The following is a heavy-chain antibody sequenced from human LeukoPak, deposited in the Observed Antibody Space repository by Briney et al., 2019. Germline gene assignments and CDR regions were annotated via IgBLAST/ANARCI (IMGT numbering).Heavy chain of an antibody. CDR1: GFTFSSYG. D-gene: IGHD3-3*01. CDR3: VKSRRDYSFWSGYY. J-gene: IGHJ4*02. Sequence: PGGSLRLSCAASGFTFSSYGMHWVRQAPGKGLEWVAFIRYDGSNKYYGDSVEGRFTISRDNSKNTLYLQMRSLTAEDTAMYYCVKSRRDYSFWSGYYWGQGTLVTVSS. V-gene: IGHV3-30*02. CDR2: IRYDGSNK.